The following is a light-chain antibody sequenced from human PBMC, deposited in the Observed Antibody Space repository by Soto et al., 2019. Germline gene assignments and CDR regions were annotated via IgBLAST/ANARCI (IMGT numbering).Light chain of an antibody. V-gene: IGKV1-12*01. Sequence: DIQLTQSPSSVSASVGDRVTITCRASQDISTRLAWYQQKPGTAPKLLIYAASTSGSGVPSRFSGSGSWTDFSLTVSSLQSEDFATYFCQQAHTFPWTFGQGTKVDIK. CDR1: QDISTR. CDR2: AAS. CDR3: QQAHTFPWT. J-gene: IGKJ1*01.